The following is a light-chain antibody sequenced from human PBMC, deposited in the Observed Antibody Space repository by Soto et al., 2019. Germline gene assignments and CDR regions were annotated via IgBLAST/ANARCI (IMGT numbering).Light chain of an antibody. J-gene: IGKJ2*01. Sequence: EIVLMQSPGTLSLSPGERATLSCRASQYMTRTYIAWYQQKPGQAPRLFIYAASNRATGIPDKFSGSGSGADYSLTISRLEPEDSAVYYCHQYDKAPQTFGQGTKVEIK. CDR3: HQYDKAPQT. V-gene: IGKV3-20*01. CDR2: AAS. CDR1: QYMTRTY.